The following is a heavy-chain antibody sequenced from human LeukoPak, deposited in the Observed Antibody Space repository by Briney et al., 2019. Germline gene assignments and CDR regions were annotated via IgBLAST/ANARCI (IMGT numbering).Heavy chain of an antibody. CDR2: ITGGGGNT. Sequence: GGSLRLSCAASGFTFSSYAMSWVRQAPGKGLEWVSVITGGGGNTYYADFVKGRFTISRDNSKNTLYLQMNSLRAEDTAVYYCAKDRRPYIVVVVAHNWFDPWGQGTLVTVSS. CDR3: AKDRRPYIVVVVAHNWFDP. J-gene: IGHJ5*02. CDR1: GFTFSSYA. V-gene: IGHV3-23*01. D-gene: IGHD2-15*01.